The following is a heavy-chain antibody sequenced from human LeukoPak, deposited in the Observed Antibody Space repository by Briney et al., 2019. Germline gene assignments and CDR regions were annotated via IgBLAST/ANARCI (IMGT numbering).Heavy chain of an antibody. V-gene: IGHV6-1*01. CDR1: GDSVSSNSAA. CDR2: TYYRSKWYN. D-gene: IGHD5-24*01. Sequence: SQTLSLTCAISGDSVSSNSAAWNWIRQSPSRGLEWLGRTYYRSKWYNDYAVSVKSRITINPDTSKNQFSLQLNSVTPEDTAVYYCARDRLVEMATSDAFDIWGQGTMVTVSS. CDR3: ARDRLVEMATSDAFDI. J-gene: IGHJ3*02.